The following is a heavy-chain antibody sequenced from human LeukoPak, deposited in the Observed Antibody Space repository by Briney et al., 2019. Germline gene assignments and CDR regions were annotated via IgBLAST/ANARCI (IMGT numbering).Heavy chain of an antibody. CDR2: IYTTGST. CDR1: GGSITNGGYY. Sequence: SETLSLTCTVSGGSITNGGYYWSWIRQPAGKGLEWIGRIYTTGSTNYNPSLKSRVTISLDTSKNQFSLKLSSVTAADTAVYYCARDRAYCGGDCYLGACDIWGQGTMVTVSS. J-gene: IGHJ3*02. V-gene: IGHV4-61*02. D-gene: IGHD2-21*02. CDR3: ARDRAYCGGDCYLGACDI.